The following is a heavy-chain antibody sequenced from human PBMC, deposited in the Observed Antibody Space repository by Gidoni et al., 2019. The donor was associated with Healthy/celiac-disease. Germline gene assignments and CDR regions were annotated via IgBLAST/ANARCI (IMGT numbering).Heavy chain of an antibody. J-gene: IGHJ4*02. D-gene: IGHD3-22*01. CDR2: ISGSGGST. CDR1: GFTFSIYA. CDR3: AKGYYDSSGYQSSFDY. V-gene: IGHV3-23*01. Sequence: EVQLLESGGGLVQPGGSLRLSCAPSGFTFSIYAMSWVRQAPGKGLEWVSAISGSGGSTYYADSVKGRFTISRDNSKNTLYLQMNSLRAEDTAVYYCAKGYYDSSGYQSSFDYWGQGTLVTVSS.